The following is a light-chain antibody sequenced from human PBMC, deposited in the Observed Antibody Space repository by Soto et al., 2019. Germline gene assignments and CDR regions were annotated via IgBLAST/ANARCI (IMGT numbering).Light chain of an antibody. CDR3: CSYAGSSTWV. CDR2: EVS. J-gene: IGLJ3*02. CDR1: SSDVGSYNL. V-gene: IGLV2-23*02. Sequence: ALTQPASVSGSPGQSITISCTGTSSDVGSYNLVSWYQQHPGKAPKLMIYEVSKRPSGVSNRFSGSKSGNTASLTISGLQAEDEAYYYCCSYAGSSTWVFGGGTKVTVL.